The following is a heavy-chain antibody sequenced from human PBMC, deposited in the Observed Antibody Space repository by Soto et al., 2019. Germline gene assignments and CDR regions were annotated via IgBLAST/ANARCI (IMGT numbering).Heavy chain of an antibody. J-gene: IGHJ6*03. V-gene: IGHV4-59*08. CDR1: GGSISSYY. CDR2: IYYSGST. D-gene: IGHD3-16*02. Sequence: QVQLQESGPGLVKPSETLSLTCTVSGGSISSYYWSWIRQPPGKGLEWIGYIYYSGSTNYNPSLKGRVTISVDTSKNQFSLKLSSVTAADTAVYYCARHAADYIWGSYRYTGTYYYYMDVWGKGTTVTVSS. CDR3: ARHAADYIWGSYRYTGTYYYYMDV.